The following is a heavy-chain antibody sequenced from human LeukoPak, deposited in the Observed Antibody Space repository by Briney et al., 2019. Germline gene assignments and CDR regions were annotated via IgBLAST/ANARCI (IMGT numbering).Heavy chain of an antibody. V-gene: IGHV1-2*02. CDR3: ARRGSYFDS. Sequence: ASVKVSCKASGYTFVNYYIHWVRQAPGQGLQWMGWINPKNGDTHYTQKFQDRVTMTGDTSISTLYMELSRLRSDDTAIYYCARRGSYFDSWGQGTLVTVSS. CDR2: INPKNGDT. D-gene: IGHD3-10*01. J-gene: IGHJ4*02. CDR1: GYTFVNYY.